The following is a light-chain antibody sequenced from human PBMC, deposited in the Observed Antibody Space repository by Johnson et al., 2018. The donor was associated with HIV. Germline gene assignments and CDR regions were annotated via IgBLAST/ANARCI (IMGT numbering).Light chain of an antibody. J-gene: IGLJ1*01. CDR3: GTWDSRLSASYV. CDR2: DNN. V-gene: IGLV1-51*01. Sequence: QSVLTQPPSVSAAPGQKVTISCSGSSSNIGNNYVSWYQQLPGTAPKLLIYDNNKRPSGIPDRFSGSKSGTSATPGITGLQPGDEADYYCGTWDSRLSASYVFGTGTKVTVL. CDR1: SSNIGNNY.